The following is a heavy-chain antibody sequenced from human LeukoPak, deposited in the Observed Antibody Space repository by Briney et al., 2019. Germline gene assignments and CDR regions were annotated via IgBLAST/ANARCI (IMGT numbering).Heavy chain of an antibody. D-gene: IGHD6-13*01. CDR3: AKGILASWSDYFDY. J-gene: IGHJ4*02. Sequence: GGSLRLSCAASGFTSTNYAMNWVRQAPGKGLEWVSGISWNSGSIGYADSVKGRFTISRDNAKNSLYLQMNSLRAEDTALYYCAKGILASWSDYFDYWGQGTLVTVSS. V-gene: IGHV3-9*02. CDR2: ISWNSGSI. CDR1: GFTSTNYA.